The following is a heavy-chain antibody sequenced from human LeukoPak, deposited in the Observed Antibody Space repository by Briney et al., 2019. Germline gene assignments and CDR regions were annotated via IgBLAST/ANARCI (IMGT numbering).Heavy chain of an antibody. Sequence: GGSLRLSCAASGFTFSGYSMNWVRQAPGKGLEWVSYISSSSSYIYYADSVKGRFTISRDNAKNSLYLQMNSLRAEDTAVYYCARSGYSSGWYVYWGQGTLVTVSS. CDR3: ARSGYSSGWYVY. J-gene: IGHJ4*02. D-gene: IGHD6-19*01. CDR2: ISSSSSYI. V-gene: IGHV3-21*05. CDR1: GFTFSGYS.